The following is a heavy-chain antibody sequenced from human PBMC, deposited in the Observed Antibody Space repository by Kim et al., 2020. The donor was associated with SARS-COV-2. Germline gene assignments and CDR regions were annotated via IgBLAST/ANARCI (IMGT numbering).Heavy chain of an antibody. V-gene: IGHV3-33*01. CDR3: ARDLPPPITMVPDY. Sequence: ADSVKGRFTISRDNSKNTLYLQMNSLRAEDTAVYYCARDLPPPITMVPDYWGQGTLVTVSS. D-gene: IGHD3-10*01. J-gene: IGHJ4*02.